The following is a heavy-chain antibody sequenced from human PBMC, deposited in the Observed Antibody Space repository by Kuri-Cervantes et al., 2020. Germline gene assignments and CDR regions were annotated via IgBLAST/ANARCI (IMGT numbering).Heavy chain of an antibody. J-gene: IGHJ6*02. D-gene: IGHD5-24*01. CDR1: GYTFTGYY. V-gene: IGHV1-2*02. CDR3: ARVGDGYNYVHYYYYGMDV. Sequence: ASVKVSCKASGYTFTGYYMHWVRQAPGQGLEWMGWINPNSGGTNYAQKLQGRVTMTTDTSTSTAYMELRSLGSDDTAVYYCARVGDGYNYVHYYYYGMDVWGQGTTVTVSS. CDR2: INPNSGGT.